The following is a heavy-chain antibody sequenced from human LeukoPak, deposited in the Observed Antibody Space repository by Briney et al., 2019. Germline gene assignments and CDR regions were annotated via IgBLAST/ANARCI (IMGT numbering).Heavy chain of an antibody. J-gene: IGHJ5*02. Sequence: ASVKVSCKASGYTFTSYGISWVRQAPGQGLEWMGIINPSGGSTSYAQKFQGRVTMIRDTSTSTVYMELSSLRSEDTAVYYCARAQAWDASDPNWFDPWGQGSLVIVSS. CDR3: ARAQAWDASDPNWFDP. D-gene: IGHD1-26*01. CDR2: INPSGGST. V-gene: IGHV1-46*01. CDR1: GYTFTSYG.